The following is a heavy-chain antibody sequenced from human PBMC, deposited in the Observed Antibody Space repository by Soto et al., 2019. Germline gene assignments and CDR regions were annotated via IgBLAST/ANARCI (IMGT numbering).Heavy chain of an antibody. CDR2: IYYSGST. D-gene: IGHD3-22*01. V-gene: IGHV4-59*01. Sequence: SETLSLTCTVSGGSISSYYWSWIRQPPGKGLEWIGYIYYSGSTNYNPSLKSRVTISVDTSKNQFSLKLSSVTAADTAVYYCARSPVQYITMIDWYFDYWGQGTLVTVSS. J-gene: IGHJ4*02. CDR3: ARSPVQYITMIDWYFDY. CDR1: GGSISSYY.